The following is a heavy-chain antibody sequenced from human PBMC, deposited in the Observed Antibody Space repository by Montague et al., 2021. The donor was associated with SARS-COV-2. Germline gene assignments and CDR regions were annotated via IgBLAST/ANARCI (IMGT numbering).Heavy chain of an antibody. Sequence: SLRLSCAASGFTFSSYSMNWVRQAPGKGLEWVSYISSSSSIIYYADSVKGRFTISRGNAKNSLYLQMNSLRAEDTAVYYCARDLRWGYYDILTGYYRPLDYWGQGTLVTVSS. CDR3: ARDLRWGYYDILTGYYRPLDY. V-gene: IGHV3-48*04. J-gene: IGHJ4*02. CDR1: GFTFSSYS. D-gene: IGHD3-9*01. CDR2: ISSSSSII.